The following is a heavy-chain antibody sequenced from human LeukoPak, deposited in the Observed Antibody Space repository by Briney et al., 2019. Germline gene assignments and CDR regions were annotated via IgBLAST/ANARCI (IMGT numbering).Heavy chain of an antibody. CDR2: IYTSGST. V-gene: IGHV4-4*07. CDR1: GGSISSYY. Sequence: SETLSLTCTVSGGSISSYYWSWIRQPAGKGLEWIGRIYTSGSTNYNPSLKSRVTMSVDTSKNQFSLKLSSVTAADTAVYYCARDWDRLPEGNWFDPWGQGTLVTVSS. CDR3: ARDWDRLPEGNWFDP. D-gene: IGHD1-26*01. J-gene: IGHJ5*02.